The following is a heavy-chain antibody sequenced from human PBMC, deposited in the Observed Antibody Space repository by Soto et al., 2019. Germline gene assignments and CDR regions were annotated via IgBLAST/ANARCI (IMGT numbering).Heavy chain of an antibody. V-gene: IGHV3-30-3*01. CDR1: GFTFSSYA. CDR3: ARDRTPLGPADY. Sequence: PGGSLRLSCAASGFTFSSYAMHWVRQAPGKGLEWVAVISYDGSNKYYADSVKGRFTISRDNSKNTLYLQMNSLRAEDTAVYYCARDRTPLGPADYWGQGTLVNV. J-gene: IGHJ4*02. CDR2: ISYDGSNK. D-gene: IGHD7-27*01.